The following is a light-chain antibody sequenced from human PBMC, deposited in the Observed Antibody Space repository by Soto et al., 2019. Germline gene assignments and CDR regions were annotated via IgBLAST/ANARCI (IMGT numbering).Light chain of an antibody. V-gene: IGKV1-12*01. Sequence: DIQMTQSPSSVSASVGDTVTITCRASQDISSWLAWFQQKPGRAPKLLLYAASSLQSGVPSRFSGSGSGADFTLTISSLQPEDFATYSCQQAHSFPLTFGGGTKVEIK. J-gene: IGKJ4*01. CDR2: AAS. CDR3: QQAHSFPLT. CDR1: QDISSW.